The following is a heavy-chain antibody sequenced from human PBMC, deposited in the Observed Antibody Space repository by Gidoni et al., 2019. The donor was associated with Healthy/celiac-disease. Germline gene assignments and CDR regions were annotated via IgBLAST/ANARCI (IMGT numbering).Heavy chain of an antibody. J-gene: IGHJ5*02. Sequence: EVQLLESGGGLVQPGGSLRLSCAASGFTFSSYAMSWVRQAPGKGLEWVSAISGSGGSTYYADSVKGRFTISRDNSKNTLYLQMNSLRTEDTAVYYCAKDAGEPMYYYDSSGWWFDPWGQGTLVTVSS. CDR2: ISGSGGST. CDR3: AKDAGEPMYYYDSSGWWFDP. D-gene: IGHD3-22*01. CDR1: GFTFSSYA. V-gene: IGHV3-23*01.